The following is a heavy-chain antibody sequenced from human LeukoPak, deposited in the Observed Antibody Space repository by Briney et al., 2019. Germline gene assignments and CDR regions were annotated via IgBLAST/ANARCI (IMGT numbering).Heavy chain of an antibody. Sequence: ASVKVSCKASGGTFTNYAVSWVRQAPGQGLEWMGGFIPVFGPANYAQKFQGRVTITADESTSTAYMELSSLRSEDTAVYYCARAGEVYNSGSYLEYWGQGTLVTVSS. CDR3: ARAGEVYNSGSYLEY. CDR1: GGTFTNYA. V-gene: IGHV1-69*13. CDR2: FIPVFGPA. J-gene: IGHJ4*02. D-gene: IGHD6-19*01.